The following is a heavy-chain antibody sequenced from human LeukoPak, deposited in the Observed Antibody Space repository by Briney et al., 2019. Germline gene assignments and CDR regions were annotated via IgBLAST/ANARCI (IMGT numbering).Heavy chain of an antibody. CDR2: ISAYNGNT. D-gene: IGHD5-12*01. V-gene: IGHV1-18*04. CDR3: ARGYSGYDSPQYFDY. Sequence: ASVKVSCKASGYTFTRYGISWVRQAPGQGLEWMGWISAYNGNTNYAQKLQGRVTMTTDTSTSTAYMELRSLRSDDTAVYYCARGYSGYDSPQYFDYWGQGTLVTVSS. J-gene: IGHJ4*02. CDR1: GYTFTRYG.